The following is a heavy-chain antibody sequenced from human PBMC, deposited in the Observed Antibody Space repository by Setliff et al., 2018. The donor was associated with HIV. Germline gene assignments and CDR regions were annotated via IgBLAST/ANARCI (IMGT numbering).Heavy chain of an antibody. J-gene: IGHJ4*02. CDR3: AKSPSLSYSSGYHTPWYFDY. D-gene: IGHD3-22*01. CDR1: GFTFSSYN. V-gene: IGHV3-21*04. CDR2: ISSRSSAL. Sequence: PGGSLRLSCAASGFTFSSYNMNWVRQAPGKGLDWVSSISSRSSALYYADSVRGRFTISRDNAKNSLYLQMNSLRAEDTAVYYCAKSPSLSYSSGYHTPWYFDYWGQGTLVTVSS.